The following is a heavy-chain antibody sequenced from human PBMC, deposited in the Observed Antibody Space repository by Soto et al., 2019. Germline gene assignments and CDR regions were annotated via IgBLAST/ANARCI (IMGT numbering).Heavy chain of an antibody. J-gene: IGHJ6*02. V-gene: IGHV5-51*01. CDR1: GYSFTSYW. CDR3: ARLAVAGNSYYGMDV. D-gene: IGHD6-19*01. CDR2: IYSGDSDT. Sequence: GESLKISCKGSGYSFTSYWIGWVRQVPGKGLEWMGIIYSGDSDTRYSPSFQGQVTISADKSISTAYLQWSSLKASDTAMYYCARLAVAGNSYYGMDVWGQGTTVTVSS.